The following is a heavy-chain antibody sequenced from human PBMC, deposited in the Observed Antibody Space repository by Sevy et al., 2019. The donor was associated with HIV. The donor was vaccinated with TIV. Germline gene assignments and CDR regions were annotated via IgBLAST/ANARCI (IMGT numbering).Heavy chain of an antibody. CDR2: INPKSGAT. CDR1: GYSFSDSGYY. CDR3: ARESYDFWTGPVDYDYGMDV. D-gene: IGHD3-3*01. V-gene: IGHV1-2*02. J-gene: IGHJ6*02. Sequence: ASVKVSCKASGYSFSDSGYYVHRVRQAPGQGLEWMGWINPKSGATKYAQKFQGRVTMTRDTSVSTANMELTRLTSDDTAVYYCARESYDFWTGPVDYDYGMDVWGQGTTVTVSS.